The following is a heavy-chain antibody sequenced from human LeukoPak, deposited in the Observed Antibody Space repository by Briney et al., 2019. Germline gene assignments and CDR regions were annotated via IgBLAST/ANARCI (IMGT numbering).Heavy chain of an antibody. V-gene: IGHV1-69*13. CDR1: GGTFSSYA. Sequence: SVKVSCKASGGTFSSYAISWVRQAPGQGLEWMGGIIPIFGTANYAQKFQGRVTITADESTSTAYMELSSLRSEDTAVYYCARGNPNYGILTGFDYWGQGTLVTVSS. CDR2: IIPIFGTA. J-gene: IGHJ4*02. D-gene: IGHD3-9*01. CDR3: ARGNPNYGILTGFDY.